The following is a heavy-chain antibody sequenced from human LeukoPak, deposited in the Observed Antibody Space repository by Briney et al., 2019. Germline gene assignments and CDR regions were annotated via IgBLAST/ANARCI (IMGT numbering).Heavy chain of an antibody. V-gene: IGHV3-21*01. CDR1: GSTFSSYS. CDR2: ISSSSSYI. Sequence: GGSLRLSCAASGSTFSSYSMNWVRQAPGKGLEWVSSISSSSSYIYYADSVKGRFTISRDNAKNSLYLQMNSLRAEDTAVYYCARDRNTRITIFGVVLDAFDIWGQGTMVTVSS. D-gene: IGHD3-3*01. CDR3: ARDRNTRITIFGVVLDAFDI. J-gene: IGHJ3*02.